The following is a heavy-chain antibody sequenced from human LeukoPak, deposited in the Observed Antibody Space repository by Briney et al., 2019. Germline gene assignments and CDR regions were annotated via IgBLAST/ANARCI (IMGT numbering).Heavy chain of an antibody. CDR1: GYTFTSYY. CDR3: ARAWDTMVRGVIIGY. Sequence: ASVKVSCKASGYTFTSYYMHWVRQAPGQGLGWMGIINPSGGSTSYAQKFQDRVTMTRDTSTSTVYMELSSLRSEDTAVYYCARAWDTMVRGVIIGYWGQGTLVTVSS. CDR2: INPSGGST. J-gene: IGHJ4*02. V-gene: IGHV1-46*01. D-gene: IGHD3-10*01.